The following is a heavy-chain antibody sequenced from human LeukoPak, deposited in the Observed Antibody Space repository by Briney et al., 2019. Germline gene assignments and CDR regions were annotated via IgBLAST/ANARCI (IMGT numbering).Heavy chain of an antibody. V-gene: IGHV3-23*01. CDR2: LSGTGGGT. D-gene: IGHD3-10*01. CDR3: AKDRTPYSRSGGYYLGAFDI. J-gene: IGHJ3*02. CDR1: GFSFDNYA. Sequence: GGSLRLSCAASGFSFDNYAMTWVRQAPGKGLEWVSSLSGTGGGTWYAGSVKGRFTISRDNSKNTVYLQMNSLRVEDTAIYCCAKDRTPYSRSGGYYLGAFDIWGHGTLLTVSS.